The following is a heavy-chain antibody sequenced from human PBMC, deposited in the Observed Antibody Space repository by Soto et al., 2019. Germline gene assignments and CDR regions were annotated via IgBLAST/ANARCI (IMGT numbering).Heavy chain of an antibody. CDR3: ERSLTLRYFDCL. CDR2: IYYSGST. D-gene: IGHD3-9*01. CDR1: GGSISSYY. Sequence: SETLSLTCTVSGGSISSYYWSWIRQPPGKGLEWIGYIYYSGSTNYNPSLKSRVTISVDTSKNQFSLKLSSVTAADTAVYYCERSLTLRYFDCLWGQGTTVTVSS. J-gene: IGHJ6*02. V-gene: IGHV4-59*01.